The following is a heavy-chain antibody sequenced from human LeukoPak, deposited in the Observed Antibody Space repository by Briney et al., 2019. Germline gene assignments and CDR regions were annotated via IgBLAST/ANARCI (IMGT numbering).Heavy chain of an antibody. CDR3: ATWGHCSGGSCYPSPFDY. J-gene: IGHJ4*02. CDR2: IIPIFGTA. Sequence: SVKVSCKASGGTFSSYAISWVRQAAGQGLEWMGGIIPIFGTANYAQKFQGRVTITADESTSTAYMELSSLRSEDTAVYYCATWGHCSGGSCYPSPFDYWGQGTLVTVFS. CDR1: GGTFSSYA. D-gene: IGHD2-15*01. V-gene: IGHV1-69*13.